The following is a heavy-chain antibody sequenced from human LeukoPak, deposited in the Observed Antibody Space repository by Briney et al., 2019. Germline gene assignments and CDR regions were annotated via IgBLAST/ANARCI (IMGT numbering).Heavy chain of an antibody. Sequence: ASVKVSCKFSGYTLTELSMHWVRQAPGKGLEWVGGFDLEDGETIYAQKFQGRVTMTEHTSTDTAYMELSSLRSEDTAVYYCATDPTFRGGYDNWGQGTLVTVSS. D-gene: IGHD3-16*01. CDR3: ATDPTFRGGYDN. CDR1: GYTLTELS. CDR2: FDLEDGET. V-gene: IGHV1-24*01. J-gene: IGHJ4*02.